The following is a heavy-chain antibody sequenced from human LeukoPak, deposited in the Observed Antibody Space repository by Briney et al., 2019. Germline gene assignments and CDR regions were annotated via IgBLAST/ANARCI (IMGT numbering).Heavy chain of an antibody. CDR1: GFTVSSNY. J-gene: IGHJ4*02. CDR2: IYSGGST. CDR3: ARAGGGNGVGATYYFDY. D-gene: IGHD1-26*01. Sequence: GGSLRLSCAASGFTVSSNYMSWVRQAPGKGLEWVSVIYSGGSTYYADSVKGRFTISRDNSKNTLYLQMNSLRAEDTAVYYCARAGGGNGVGATYYFDYWAREPWSPSPQ. V-gene: IGHV3-66*01.